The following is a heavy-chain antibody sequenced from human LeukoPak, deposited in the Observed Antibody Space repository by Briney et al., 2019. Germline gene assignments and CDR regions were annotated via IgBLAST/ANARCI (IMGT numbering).Heavy chain of an antibody. D-gene: IGHD3-10*01. CDR1: GFTFSSYA. CDR3: AKGALRSGELSGH. J-gene: IGHJ1*01. V-gene: IGHV3-23*01. Sequence: PGGSLRLSCAASGFTFSSYAMSWVRQAPGKGLEWVSAISGSGGSTYYADSVKGRFTISRDNSKNMLYLQMNSLRAEDTAVDYCAKGALRSGELSGHWGQGTLVTVSS. CDR2: ISGSGGST.